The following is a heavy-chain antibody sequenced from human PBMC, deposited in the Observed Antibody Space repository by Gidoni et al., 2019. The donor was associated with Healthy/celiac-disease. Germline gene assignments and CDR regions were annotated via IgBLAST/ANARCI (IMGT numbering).Heavy chain of an antibody. CDR1: GFTFSSYA. D-gene: IGHD6-6*01. J-gene: IGHJ6*02. CDR3: ARTPSSSSLIFWPPEDYYYGMDV. CDR2: ISYDGSNK. V-gene: IGHV3-30-3*01. Sequence: QVQLVESGGGVVQPGRSLRLSCAASGFTFSSYAMHWVRQAPGKGLEWVAVISYDGSNKYYADSVKGRFTISRDNSKNTLYLQMNSLRAEDTAVYYCARTPSSSSLIFWPPEDYYYGMDVWGQGTTVTVSS.